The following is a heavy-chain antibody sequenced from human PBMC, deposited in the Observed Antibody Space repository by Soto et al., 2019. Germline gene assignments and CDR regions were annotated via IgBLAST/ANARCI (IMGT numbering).Heavy chain of an antibody. CDR3: VRGGSNYYYGMDV. J-gene: IGHJ6*02. CDR2: ISYDGSNK. CDR1: GFTFSSYA. V-gene: IGHV3-30-3*01. Sequence: PGGSLRLSCAASGFTFSSYAMHWVRQAPGKGLEWVAVISYDGSNKYYADSVKGRFTISRDNSKNTLYLQMNSLRAEDTAVYYCVRGGSNYYYGMDVWGQGTTVTVSS.